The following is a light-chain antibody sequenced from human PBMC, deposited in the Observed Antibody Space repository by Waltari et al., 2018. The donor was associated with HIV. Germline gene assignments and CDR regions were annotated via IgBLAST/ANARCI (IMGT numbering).Light chain of an antibody. V-gene: IGLV2-23*01. CDR3: CSYAGSTTWL. CDR2: EDD. Sequence: SALTQPASVSGSPGQAITVSCTGSSSDVWRYNLVSWYQQHPGKAPKLIIYEDDKRPSGVSNRCSGSKSGNTASLSISWLQAEDEADYYCCSYAGSTTWLFGGGTKLTVL. CDR1: SSDVWRYNL. J-gene: IGLJ3*02.